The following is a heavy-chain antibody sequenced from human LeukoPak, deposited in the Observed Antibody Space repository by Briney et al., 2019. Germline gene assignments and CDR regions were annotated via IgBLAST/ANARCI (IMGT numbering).Heavy chain of an antibody. V-gene: IGHV1-69*06. CDR2: IIPVFDRP. D-gene: IGHD2-8*01. J-gene: IGHJ4*02. CDR1: GGRFKSYG. Sequence: SVKVSCKNSGGRFKSYGFSWVGQAPGQGLEWMGGIIPVFDRPNYAQKFQGRVTMPEDTSTDPAYMELSSLRSEATAVYYCATDLMVAQTGGKDYWGQGTLVTVSS. CDR3: ATDLMVAQTGGKDY.